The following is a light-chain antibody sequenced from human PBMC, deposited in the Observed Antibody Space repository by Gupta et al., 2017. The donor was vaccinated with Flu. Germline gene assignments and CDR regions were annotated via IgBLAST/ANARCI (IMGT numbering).Light chain of an antibody. CDR1: SGHNTNL. CDR2: VEGSGRY. V-gene: IGLV4-60*03. Sequence: QPVLAQSSSASASLGSSVKLTCTLTSGHNTNLIAWHQQQPGKAPRFLMKVEGSGRYNKGSGVPDRFSGSSSGAARYLTISNLQSEDEADDYCENWESDPLVFGTGTTVTVL. J-gene: IGLJ1*01. CDR3: ENWESDPLV.